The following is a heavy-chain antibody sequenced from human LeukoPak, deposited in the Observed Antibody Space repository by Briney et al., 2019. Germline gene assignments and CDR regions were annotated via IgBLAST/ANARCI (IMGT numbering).Heavy chain of an antibody. V-gene: IGHV1-69*05. CDR1: GGTFSSYA. CDR3: ASGSSPLDPFDY. Sequence: ASVKVSCTASGGTFSSYAISWVRQAPGQGLEWMGGIIPIFGTANYAQKFQGRVSITTDESTSTAYMELSSLRSEDTAVYYCASGSSPLDPFDYWGQGTLVTVSS. J-gene: IGHJ4*02. CDR2: IIPIFGTA. D-gene: IGHD6-6*01.